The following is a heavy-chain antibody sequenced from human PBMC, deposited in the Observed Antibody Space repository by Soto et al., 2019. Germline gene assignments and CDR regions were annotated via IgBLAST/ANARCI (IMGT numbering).Heavy chain of an antibody. CDR2: IRSKANNYAT. J-gene: IGHJ4*02. CDR3: ARGVYDFWSGHPKGLDY. Sequence: EVQLVESGGGLVQPRGSLKLSCAASGFTFSGSVMHWVRQASGKGLEWVGRIRSKANNYATAYAVSVKGRFTISRDDSRNTAYLQMNSLKTEDTAVYYCARGVYDFWSGHPKGLDYWGQGTVVTVSS. V-gene: IGHV3-73*02. CDR1: GFTFSGSV. D-gene: IGHD3-3*01.